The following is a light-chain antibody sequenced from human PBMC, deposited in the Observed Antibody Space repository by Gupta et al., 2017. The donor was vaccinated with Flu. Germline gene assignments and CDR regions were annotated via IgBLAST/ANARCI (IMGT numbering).Light chain of an antibody. V-gene: IGKV1-33*01. CDR2: DAS. CDR3: QQYDNLLLLT. CDR1: QDISNY. J-gene: IGKJ4*01. Sequence: DIQMTQSPASLSASIGDRVTITCQASQDISNYVNWYQQKPGKAPKLLIFDASNLETGVPSRFSGRGFGTDFTFTISSLHPEDVATYYCQQYDNLLLLTFGGGTKVEIK.